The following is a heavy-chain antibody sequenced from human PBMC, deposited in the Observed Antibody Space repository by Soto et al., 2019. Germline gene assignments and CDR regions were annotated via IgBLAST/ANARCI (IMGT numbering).Heavy chain of an antibody. CDR1: GGSISSSYW. Sequence: QVQLQESGPGLVKPSGILSLTCAVSGGSISSSYWWSWVRQPPGKGLEWIGEIYHSGNTNYNPSLRSRVTISVVKSESQFFLNLNSVTAADTAVYYCARFAMVTMLDYWGQGTLVTVSS. J-gene: IGHJ4*02. CDR2: IYHSGNT. D-gene: IGHD5-18*01. CDR3: ARFAMVTMLDY. V-gene: IGHV4-4*02.